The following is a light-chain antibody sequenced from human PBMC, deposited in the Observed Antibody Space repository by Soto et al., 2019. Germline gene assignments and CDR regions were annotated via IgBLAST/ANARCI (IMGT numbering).Light chain of an antibody. CDR3: QTWSTDIRV. V-gene: IGLV4-69*01. CDR1: SGHNSHA. Sequence: QLVLTQPPSASASLGASVKLTCTLSSGHNSHAIAWHQQQPEKGPRYLMKLNSDGSHSKGDGIPDRFSGSSSGAERYLTISSLQSEDEADYYCQTWSTDIRVFGGGTKVTVL. CDR2: LNSDGSH. J-gene: IGLJ3*02.